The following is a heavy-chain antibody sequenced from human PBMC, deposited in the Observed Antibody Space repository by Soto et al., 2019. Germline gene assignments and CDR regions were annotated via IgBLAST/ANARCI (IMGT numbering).Heavy chain of an antibody. CDR2: IIPILGIA. D-gene: IGHD3-9*01. CDR1: GGTFSSYT. V-gene: IGHV1-69*02. CDR3: ASTLRYFGSVGSDYYYYGMDV. J-gene: IGHJ6*01. Sequence: QVQLVQSGAEVKKPGSSVKVSCKASGGTFSSYTISWVRQAPGQGLEWMGRIIPILGIANYAQKFQGRVTITADKSTSTAYMELSSLRSEDTAVYYCASTLRYFGSVGSDYYYYGMDVW.